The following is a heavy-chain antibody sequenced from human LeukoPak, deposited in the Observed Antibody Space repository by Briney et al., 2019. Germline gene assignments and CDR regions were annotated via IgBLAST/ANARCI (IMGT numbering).Heavy chain of an antibody. CDR3: ARDRGDSAYAPSDY. CDR2: IYSGGSM. Sequence: GGSLRLSCAASGFIFSSYGMTWVRQAPGKGLEWVSVIYSGGSMFYADSVKGRFTISRDNSKNTMYLQMNSLRAEDTAVYYCARDRGDSAYAPSDYWGQGTLVTVSS. D-gene: IGHD5-12*01. CDR1: GFIFSSYG. J-gene: IGHJ4*02. V-gene: IGHV3-53*01.